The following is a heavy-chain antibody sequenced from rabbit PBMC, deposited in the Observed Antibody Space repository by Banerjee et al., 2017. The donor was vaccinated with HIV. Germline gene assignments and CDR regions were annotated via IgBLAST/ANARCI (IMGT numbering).Heavy chain of an antibody. Sequence: QSLEESGGDLVKPGASLTLTCTASGIDFSSYYYMCWVRQAPGKGLEWIGCIYTGDGNTYYASWAKGRFTISKTSSTTVTLQMTSLTAADTATYFCARDLGRSRNLWGQGTLVTVS. D-gene: IGHD8-1*01. CDR1: GIDFSSYYY. CDR3: ARDLGRSRNL. CDR2: IYTGDGNT. J-gene: IGHJ4*01. V-gene: IGHV1S40*01.